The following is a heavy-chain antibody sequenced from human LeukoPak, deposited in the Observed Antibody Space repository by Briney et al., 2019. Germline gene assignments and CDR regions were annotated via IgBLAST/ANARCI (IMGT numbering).Heavy chain of an antibody. V-gene: IGHV3-30*04. CDR2: ISYDGSNK. Sequence: GRSLRLSCAASGFTFSSYAMHWVRQAPGKGLEWVAVISYDGSNKYYADSVKGRFTISRDNSKNTLYLQMNSLRAEDTAVYYCARDPRQRLVLDYWGQGTLVTVSS. D-gene: IGHD6-13*01. CDR1: GFTFSSYA. J-gene: IGHJ4*02. CDR3: ARDPRQRLVLDY.